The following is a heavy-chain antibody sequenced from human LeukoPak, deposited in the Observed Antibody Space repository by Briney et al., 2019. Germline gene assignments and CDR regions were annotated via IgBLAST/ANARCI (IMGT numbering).Heavy chain of an antibody. CDR3: AKDGRPSYYDILTGYLLESTGDY. V-gene: IGHV3-23*01. Sequence: GGSLRLSCAASGFTFSSYAMSWVRQAPGKGLEWVSAISGSGGSTYYADSVKGRFTISRDNSKNTLYLQMNSLRAEDTAVYYCAKDGRPSYYDILTGYLLESTGDYWGQGTLVTVSS. D-gene: IGHD3-9*01. CDR2: ISGSGGST. CDR1: GFTFSSYA. J-gene: IGHJ4*02.